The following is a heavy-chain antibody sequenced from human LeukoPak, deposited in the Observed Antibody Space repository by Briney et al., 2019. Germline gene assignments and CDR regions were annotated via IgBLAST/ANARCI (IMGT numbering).Heavy chain of an antibody. J-gene: IGHJ4*02. D-gene: IGHD7-27*01. Sequence: PGGSLRLSCSASGFAFSAYWMNWVRQAPGKGPEWVANINLSGSAQYYVDSVKGRCTISSDNAKSSLYLQMNSLRVEDTAVYYCAAWGLHNYWGQGTLVTVSS. CDR1: GFAFSAYW. V-gene: IGHV3-7*01. CDR2: INLSGSAQ. CDR3: AAWGLHNY.